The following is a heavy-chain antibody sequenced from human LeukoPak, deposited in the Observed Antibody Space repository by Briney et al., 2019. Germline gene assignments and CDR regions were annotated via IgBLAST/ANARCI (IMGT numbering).Heavy chain of an antibody. V-gene: IGHV3-23*01. CDR3: GKTTVGYSSGQKPAWPVDY. CDR1: GFTFSSYA. J-gene: IGHJ4*02. CDR2: ITNSGGTT. D-gene: IGHD5-18*01. Sequence: GGSLRLSCAASGFTFSSYAMSWVRQAPGKGLEWVSAITNSGGTTCYADPVKGRFTISRDNSRNTVYLQINSLRAEDTAVYYCGKTTVGYSSGQKPAWPVDYWGQGTLVTVSS.